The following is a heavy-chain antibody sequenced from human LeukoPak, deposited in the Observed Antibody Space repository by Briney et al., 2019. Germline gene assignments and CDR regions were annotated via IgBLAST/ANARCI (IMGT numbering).Heavy chain of an antibody. CDR3: ARTYSGYDYLNL. D-gene: IGHD5-12*01. CDR1: GYTFTSYD. CDR2: VNPNSGNT. V-gene: IGHV1-8*02. Sequence: GASVKVSCKASGYTFTSYDINWVRQATGQGLEWMGWVNPNSGNTGYAQKFQGRVTMTRNTSISTVYMELSSLRSDDVAVYYCARTYSGYDYLNLWGQGTRVTVSS. J-gene: IGHJ5*02.